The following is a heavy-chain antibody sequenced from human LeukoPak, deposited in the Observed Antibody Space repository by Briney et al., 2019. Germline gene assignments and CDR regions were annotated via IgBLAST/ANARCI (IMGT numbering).Heavy chain of an antibody. J-gene: IGHJ4*02. D-gene: IGHD1-26*01. CDR2: ISWGGGST. V-gene: IGHV3-43*01. CDR3: ARSVGATTPIDY. Sequence: PGGSLRLSCAASGFTFDDYTMHWVRQAPGKGLEWVSLISWGGGSTYYADSVKGRFTISRDNSKNSLYLQMNSLRTEDTALYYCARSVGATTPIDYWGQGTPVTVSS. CDR1: GFTFDDYT.